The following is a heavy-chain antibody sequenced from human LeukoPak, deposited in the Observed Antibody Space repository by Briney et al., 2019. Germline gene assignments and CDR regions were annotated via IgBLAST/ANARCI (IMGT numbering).Heavy chain of an antibody. J-gene: IGHJ4*02. Sequence: PGGSLSLSCTASGFTFSSYTMTWVGQAPGKGLKWVSTITTGDGNTYYADSVKGRFTVSRDDSKNTLYLQMNSLRAEDTAVYYCAKDGGLWVSAHWGDSWGRGTLVTVSS. V-gene: IGHV3-23*01. CDR2: ITTGDGNT. CDR3: AKDGGLWVSAHWGDS. CDR1: GFTFSSYT. D-gene: IGHD7-27*01.